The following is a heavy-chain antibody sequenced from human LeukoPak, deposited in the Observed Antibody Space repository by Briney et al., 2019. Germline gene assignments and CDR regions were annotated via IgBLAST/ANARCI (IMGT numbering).Heavy chain of an antibody. CDR3: ARDYYGSGSYGLFHH. CDR2: ISYDGSNK. J-gene: IGHJ1*01. V-gene: IGHV3-30-3*01. Sequence: GRPLRLSCAASGFTFSSYAMHWVRQAPGKGLEWVAVISYDGSNKYYADSVKGRFTISRDNSKTTLYLQMSSLRAEDTAVYYCARDYYGSGSYGLFHHWGQGTLVTVSS. D-gene: IGHD3-10*01. CDR1: GFTFSSYA.